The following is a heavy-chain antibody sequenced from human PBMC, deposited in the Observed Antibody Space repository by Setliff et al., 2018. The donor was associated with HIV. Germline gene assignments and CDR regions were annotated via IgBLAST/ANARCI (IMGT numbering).Heavy chain of an antibody. Sequence: SETLSLTCTVSGDSMSRHYWTWIRQPPGKGLEWIGYISYSGRTDYNSSLKNRITMSVGTSNNQFSLKMTSVTAADTAVYYCARAGEYYDSRNYLTRGPTAFDVWGQGTVVTVSS. CDR3: ARAGEYYDSRNYLTRGPTAFDV. CDR1: GDSMSRHY. D-gene: IGHD3-16*01. J-gene: IGHJ3*01. CDR2: ISYSGRT. V-gene: IGHV4-59*11.